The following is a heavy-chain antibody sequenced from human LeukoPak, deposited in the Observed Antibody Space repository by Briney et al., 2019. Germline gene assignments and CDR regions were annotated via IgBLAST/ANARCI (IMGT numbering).Heavy chain of an antibody. CDR1: GYTFTGYY. CDR2: INPNSGGT. J-gene: IGHJ4*02. Sequence: ASVKVSCKASGYTFTGYYMRWVRQAPGQGHEWMGWINPNSGGTNYAQKFQGRVTMTRDTSISTAYMELSRLRSDDTAVYYCARGVRGIDKYYFDYWGQGTLVTVSS. D-gene: IGHD3-10*01. CDR3: ARGVRGIDKYYFDY. V-gene: IGHV1-2*02.